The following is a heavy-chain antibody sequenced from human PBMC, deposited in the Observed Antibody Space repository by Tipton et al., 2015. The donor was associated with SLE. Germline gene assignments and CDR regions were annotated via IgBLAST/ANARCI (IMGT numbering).Heavy chain of an antibody. CDR3: ARQAAAAGTGAFDI. CDR2: IYYSGST. J-gene: IGHJ3*02. D-gene: IGHD6-13*01. Sequence: LRLSCTVSGGSVSSGSYYWSWIRQPPGKGLEWIGYIYYSGSTNYNPSLKSRVTISVDTSKNQFSLKLSSVTAAVTAVYYCARQAAAAGTGAFDIWGQGTMVTVSS. CDR1: GGSVSSGSYY. V-gene: IGHV4-61*01.